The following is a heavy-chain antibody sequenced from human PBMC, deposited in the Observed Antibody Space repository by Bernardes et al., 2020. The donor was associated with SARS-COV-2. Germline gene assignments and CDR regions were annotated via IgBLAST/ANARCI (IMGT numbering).Heavy chain of an antibody. CDR3: ARHGCSSTSCYWRNWFDP. CDR2: IYYSGIT. D-gene: IGHD2-2*01. J-gene: IGHJ5*02. Sequence: SEPLSLTCTVSGGSISSISYYWGWLLQPPGKGLEWIGSIYYSGITYYNPSLKSRVTISVDTSKNQFSLKLSSVTAADTAVYYCARHGCSSTSCYWRNWFDPWGQGTLVTVSS. V-gene: IGHV4-39*01. CDR1: GGSISSISYY.